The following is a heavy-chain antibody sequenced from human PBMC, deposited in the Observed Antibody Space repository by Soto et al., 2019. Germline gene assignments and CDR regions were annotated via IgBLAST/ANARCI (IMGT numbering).Heavy chain of an antibody. CDR3: AREGYDDYVWGSYRYQPKTFDY. V-gene: IGHV1-69*01. Sequence: QVQLVQSGAEVKKPGSSVKVSCKASGGTFSSYALSWVRQAPGQGLEWMGGIIPIFGTANYAQKFQGRVTITADESTSTAYMELSSLRSEDTAVYYCAREGYDDYVWGSYRYQPKTFDYWGQGTLVTVSS. CDR2: IIPIFGTA. J-gene: IGHJ4*02. D-gene: IGHD3-16*02. CDR1: GGTFSSYA.